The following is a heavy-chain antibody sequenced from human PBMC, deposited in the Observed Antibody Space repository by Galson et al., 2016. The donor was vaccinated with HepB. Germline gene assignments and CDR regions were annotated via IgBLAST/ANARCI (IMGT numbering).Heavy chain of an antibody. CDR1: GFTFTSYA. D-gene: IGHD6-19*01. CDR2: VSYDGSNK. J-gene: IGHJ6*04. V-gene: IGHV3-30-3*01. Sequence: SLRLSCAASGFTFTSYALHWVRQAPGKGLEWVAVVSYDGSNKDYADSVKGRFTISRDNSKKTVYMQMNSLRAEDTAMYYCARRLSVYRTGFTHHGRDYGMDVWGKGTTVTVSS. CDR3: ARRLSVYRTGFTHHGRDYGMDV.